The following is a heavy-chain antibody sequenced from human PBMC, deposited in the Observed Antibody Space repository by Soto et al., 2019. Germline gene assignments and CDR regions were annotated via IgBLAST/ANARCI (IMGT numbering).Heavy chain of an antibody. Sequence: PSATLSLTCAVYGGSFSGYYWSWIRQPPGKGLEGIGEINHSGSTNYNPSLKSRVTLSVDTSKNQFSLKLRSVAAADTAVYYCARDLPYYEFWSGQAYYMDVWGKGTTVTVSS. CDR3: ARDLPYYEFWSGQAYYMDV. D-gene: IGHD3-3*01. J-gene: IGHJ6*03. CDR1: GGSFSGYY. V-gene: IGHV4-34*01. CDR2: INHSGST.